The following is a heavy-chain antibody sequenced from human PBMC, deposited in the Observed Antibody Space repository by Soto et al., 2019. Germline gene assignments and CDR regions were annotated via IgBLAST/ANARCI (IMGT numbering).Heavy chain of an antibody. CDR2: INPNSGGT. J-gene: IGHJ5*02. V-gene: IGHV1-2*02. Sequence: ASVKVSCKASGYSFSCQFMHWLRQSPLQVLDWMGCINPNSGGTTYSQSFQVRCTITRDTSTPTGYMELPGLTSDDTAVYYCALTGRGGSWGQGTLVTVS. CDR1: GYSFSCQF. CDR3: ALTGRGGS. D-gene: IGHD1-20*01.